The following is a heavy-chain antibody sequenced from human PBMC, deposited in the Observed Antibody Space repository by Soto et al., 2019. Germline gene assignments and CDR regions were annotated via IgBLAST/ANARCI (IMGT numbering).Heavy chain of an antibody. Sequence: GGSLRLSCAASGFTFSDYYMSWIRQAPWKGLEWVSYISTSGGTINYADSVKGRFTISRDNAKNSLYLQMNSLRAEDTAVYYCARDLRVRGSPLWGQGTLVTVSS. CDR3: ARDLRVRGSPL. J-gene: IGHJ1*01. CDR2: ISTSGGTI. CDR1: GFTFSDYY. V-gene: IGHV3-11*01. D-gene: IGHD3-10*01.